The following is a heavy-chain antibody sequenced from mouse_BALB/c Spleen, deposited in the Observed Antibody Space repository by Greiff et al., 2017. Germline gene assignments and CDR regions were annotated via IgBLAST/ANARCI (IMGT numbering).Heavy chain of an antibody. D-gene: IGHD1-3*01. Sequence: EVQLVESGGGLVKPGGSLKLSCAASGFTFSSYGMAWVRQTPEKRLEWVASISSGGSTYYPDSVKGRFTITRDNAWNILYLQMSSLRSEDTAMYYCARGDDSGPFDYWGQGTTLTVSS. J-gene: IGHJ2*01. CDR2: ISSGGST. CDR3: ARGDDSGPFDY. V-gene: IGHV5-6-5*01. CDR1: GFTFSSYG.